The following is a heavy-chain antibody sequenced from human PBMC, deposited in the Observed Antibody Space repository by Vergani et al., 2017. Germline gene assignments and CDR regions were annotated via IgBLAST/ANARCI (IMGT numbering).Heavy chain of an antibody. D-gene: IGHD6-13*01. Sequence: VQLLESGGGLVQPGGSLRLSCAASGFTFSSYAMSWVRQAPGKGLEWVAVIWYDGSNKYYADSVKGRFTISRDNSKNTLYLQMNSLRAEDTAVYYCARDSGSSWYFDYYYYMDVWGKGTTVTVSS. CDR3: ARDSGSSWYFDYYYYMDV. CDR1: GFTFSSYA. CDR2: IWYDGSNK. J-gene: IGHJ6*03. V-gene: IGHV3-33*08.